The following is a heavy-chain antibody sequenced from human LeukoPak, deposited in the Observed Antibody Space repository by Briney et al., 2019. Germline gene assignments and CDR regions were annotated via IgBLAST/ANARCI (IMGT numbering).Heavy chain of an antibody. CDR1: GFTFSSYA. Sequence: PGGSLRLSSAASGFTFSSYAMSWVRQAPGKGLEWVSAIFGSGGSTYYADSVKGRFTISRYNSNNTLCLQMNSLRAEDTAVCYCAKDRSDYYDSSGYYYGDFDYWGQGTLVTVSS. J-gene: IGHJ4*02. V-gene: IGHV3-23*01. CDR2: IFGSGGST. CDR3: AKDRSDYYDSSGYYYGDFDY. D-gene: IGHD3-22*01.